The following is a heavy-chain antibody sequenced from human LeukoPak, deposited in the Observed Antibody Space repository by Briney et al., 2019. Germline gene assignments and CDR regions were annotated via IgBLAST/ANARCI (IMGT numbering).Heavy chain of an antibody. Sequence: TGGSLRLSCAASGFTFSSYEMNWVRQAPGKGLEWVSYISSSGSTIYYADSVKGRFTISRDNAKNSLYLQMNSLRAEDTAVYYCAREQTYYYGSGVGLTSGFDAFDIWGQGTMVTVSS. CDR3: AREQTYYYGSGVGLTSGFDAFDI. D-gene: IGHD3-10*01. CDR1: GFTFSSYE. J-gene: IGHJ3*02. V-gene: IGHV3-48*03. CDR2: ISSSGSTI.